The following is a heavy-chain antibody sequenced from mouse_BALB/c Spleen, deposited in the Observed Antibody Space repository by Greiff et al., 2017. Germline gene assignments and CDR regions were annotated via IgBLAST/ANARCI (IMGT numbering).Heavy chain of an antibody. V-gene: IGHV5-6-5*01. CDR3: ARGPIYDGYYGYFDV. CDR2: ISSGGST. D-gene: IGHD2-3*01. Sequence: EVKLEESGGGLVKPGGSLKLSCAASGFTFSSYAMSWVRQTPEKRLEWVASISSGGSTYYPDSVKGRFTISRDNARNILYLQMSSLRSEDTAMYYCARGPIYDGYYGYFDVWGAGTTVTVSS. J-gene: IGHJ1*01. CDR1: GFTFSSYA.